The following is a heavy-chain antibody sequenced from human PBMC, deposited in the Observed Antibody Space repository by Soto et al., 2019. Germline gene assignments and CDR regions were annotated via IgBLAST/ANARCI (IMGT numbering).Heavy chain of an antibody. Sequence: PGESLKISCEASGYDFTFYWIGWVRQLPGKGLEWMGIIYPDDSDTRYSPSFQGQVTISADKSITTAFLQWSSLEASDTGMYYCARHQGEQSAFDTWGQGTMVTVSS. CDR2: IYPDDSDT. D-gene: IGHD3-16*01. CDR1: GYDFTFYW. J-gene: IGHJ3*02. V-gene: IGHV5-51*01. CDR3: ARHQGEQSAFDT.